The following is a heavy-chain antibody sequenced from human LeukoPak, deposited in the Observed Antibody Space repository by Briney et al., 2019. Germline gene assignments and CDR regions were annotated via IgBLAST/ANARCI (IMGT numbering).Heavy chain of an antibody. D-gene: IGHD2-2*01. CDR1: GFTFSSYA. CDR3: ARDGGHCSSTSCQILYYYYYMDV. V-gene: IGHV3-30*04. CDR2: ISYDGSNK. Sequence: GGSLRLSCAASGFTFSSYAMHWVRQAPGKGLEWVAVISYDGSNKYYADSVKGRFTISRDNSKNTLYLQMNSLRAEDTAVYYCARDGGHCSSTSCQILYYYYYMDVWGKGTTVTVSS. J-gene: IGHJ6*03.